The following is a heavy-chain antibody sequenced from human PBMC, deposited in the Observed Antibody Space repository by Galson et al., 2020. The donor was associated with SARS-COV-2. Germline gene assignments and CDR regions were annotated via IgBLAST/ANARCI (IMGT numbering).Heavy chain of an antibody. CDR2: ISYDGSNK. V-gene: IGHV3-30*04. D-gene: IGHD3-10*01. Sequence: GGSLRLSCAASGFTFSSYAMHWVRQAPGEGLEWVSVISYDGSNKYYADSVKGRFTISRDNSKNTLYLQMNSLRAEDTAVYYCARAGSGSYYNGWFDPWGQGTLVTVSS. J-gene: IGHJ5*02. CDR1: GFTFSSYA. CDR3: ARAGSGSYYNGWFDP.